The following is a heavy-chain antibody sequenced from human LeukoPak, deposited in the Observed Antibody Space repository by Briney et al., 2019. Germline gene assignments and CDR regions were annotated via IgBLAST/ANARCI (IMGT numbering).Heavy chain of an antibody. CDR2: ISSGSSYI. V-gene: IGHV3-21*01. CDR3: ARVWFGELLYY. D-gene: IGHD3-10*01. J-gene: IGHJ4*02. Sequence: GGSLRLSCAASGFTFSTYSMNWVRQAPGKGLEWVSSISSGSSYIYYADSVKGRFTVSRDNAKNTLYLQMNSLRGEDTAVYYCARVWFGELLYYWGQGTLVTVSS. CDR1: GFTFSTYS.